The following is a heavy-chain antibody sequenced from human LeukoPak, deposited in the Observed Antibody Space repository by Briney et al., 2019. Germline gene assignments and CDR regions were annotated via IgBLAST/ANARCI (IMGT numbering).Heavy chain of an antibody. CDR1: GGSISSGDYY. CDR3: ARDDYSTTLDY. V-gene: IGHV4-30-4*01. J-gene: IGHJ4*02. CDR2: MYYSGST. D-gene: IGHD4-11*01. Sequence: PSQTLSLTCTVSGGSISSGDYYWSWIRQPPGKGLEWIAYMYYSGSTYYNPSLKSRVTMSADTSKNQLSLKLSSVTAADTAVYYCARDDYSTTLDYWGQGTLVTVSS.